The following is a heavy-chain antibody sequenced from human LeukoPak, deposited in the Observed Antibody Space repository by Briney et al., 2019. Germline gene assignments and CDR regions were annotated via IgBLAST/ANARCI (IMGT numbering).Heavy chain of an antibody. Sequence: ASVKVSCKASGYTFTSYDINWVRQATGQGLEWMGWMNPNSGNTGYAQKFRGRVTMTRNTSISTAYMELSSLRSEDTAVYYCARHRKISSSWEYWGQGTLVTVSS. CDR3: ARHRKISSSWEY. V-gene: IGHV1-8*01. D-gene: IGHD6-13*01. CDR2: MNPNSGNT. CDR1: GYTFTSYD. J-gene: IGHJ4*02.